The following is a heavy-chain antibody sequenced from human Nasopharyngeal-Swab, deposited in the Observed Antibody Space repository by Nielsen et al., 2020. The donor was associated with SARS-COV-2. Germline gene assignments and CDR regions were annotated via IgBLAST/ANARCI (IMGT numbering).Heavy chain of an antibody. J-gene: IGHJ6*02. D-gene: IGHD3-9*01. V-gene: IGHV3-64D*06. CDR2: ISSNGGST. CDR3: VKADRYYNILTGYPLTDYYYYGMDV. CDR1: GFTFSSYA. Sequence: GESLRLSCSASGFTFSSYAMHWVRQAPGKGLEYVSAISSNGGSTYYADSVKGRFTISRDNSKNTLYLQMSSLRAEDTAVYYCVKADRYYNILTGYPLTDYYYYGMDVWGQGTTVTVSS.